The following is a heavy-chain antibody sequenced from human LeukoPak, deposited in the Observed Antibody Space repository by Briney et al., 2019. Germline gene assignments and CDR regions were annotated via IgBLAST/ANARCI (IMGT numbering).Heavy chain of an antibody. Sequence: SETLSLTCTVSGGSISSYYWSWIRQPPGKGLEWIGYIYYSGSTNYNPSLKSRVTISVDTSKNQFSLKLSSVTAADTAVYYCAGPSGRYYYYYMDVWGKGTTVTISS. J-gene: IGHJ6*03. V-gene: IGHV4-59*01. CDR1: GGSISSYY. CDR2: IYYSGST. CDR3: AGPSGRYYYYYMDV.